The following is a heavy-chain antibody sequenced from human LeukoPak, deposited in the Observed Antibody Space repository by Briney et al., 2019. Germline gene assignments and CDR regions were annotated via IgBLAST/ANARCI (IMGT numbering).Heavy chain of an antibody. CDR3: ARTIYYDNSGYRHLDF. Sequence: GGSLRLSXAASGFSFSNSWMTWVCQTPGKGLEWVANIKPDGSEKKYVDSVKGRFTISRDNAKNSLYLQMNSLRAEDTAVYYCARTIYYDNSGYRHLDFWGQGTLVTVSS. V-gene: IGHV3-7*01. CDR2: IKPDGSEK. J-gene: IGHJ4*02. CDR1: GFSFSNSW. D-gene: IGHD3-22*01.